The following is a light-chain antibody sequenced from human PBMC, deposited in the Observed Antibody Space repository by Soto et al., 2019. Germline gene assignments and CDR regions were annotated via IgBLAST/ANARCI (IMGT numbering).Light chain of an antibody. V-gene: IGKV1-33*01. J-gene: IGKJ4*01. CDR3: QQYANLPLT. Sequence: DIQMTQSPSTLSASVGDRVTITCRASQSISVWLAWYQQKPGKAPKLLIFDASNLETGVPSRFSGSGSGTDFTFTISSLQPEDIATYYCQQYANLPLTFGGGTKVDIK. CDR1: QSISVW. CDR2: DAS.